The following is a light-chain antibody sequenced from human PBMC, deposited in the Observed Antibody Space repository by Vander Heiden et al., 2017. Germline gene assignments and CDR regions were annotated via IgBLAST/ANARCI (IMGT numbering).Light chain of an antibody. Sequence: EIVLTQSAGTLSVSPGERATISCRASQGVSNHYLSYHQKKPGPAHRLLIYGAYSRATGTPDRFSGSGSGTDFTPTISRLEPEDSAVYYCQQDDLSPLTFGGGTKVEIK. J-gene: IGKJ4*01. CDR3: QQDDLSPLT. CDR2: GAY. V-gene: IGKV3-20*01. CDR1: QGVSNHY.